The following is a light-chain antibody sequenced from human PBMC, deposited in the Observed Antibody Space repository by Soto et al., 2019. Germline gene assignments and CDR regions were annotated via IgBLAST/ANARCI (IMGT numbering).Light chain of an antibody. J-gene: IGLJ3*02. V-gene: IGLV1-44*01. CDR3: AAWDDSLSACV. CDR2: RNN. Sequence: QAVLTQAPSASETPGQRITLSCSGSTSNIGNNNVNWYQQVPGTAPKLLMYRNNLRPSGVPDRFSGSKSGTSASLPIRGLPSPDVADYYFAAWDDSLSACVFGGGTKLTVL. CDR1: TSNIGNNN.